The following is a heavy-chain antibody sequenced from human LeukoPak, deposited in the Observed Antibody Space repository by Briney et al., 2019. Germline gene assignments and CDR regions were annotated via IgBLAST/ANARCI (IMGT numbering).Heavy chain of an antibody. Sequence: SETLSLTCTVSGYSISSGYYWGWLRQPPGKGLEWIGSIYHSGSTYYNPSLKSRDTISVDTSKNQFSLKLSPVTAADTAVYYCARVGGPYCSSTSCYTFWDYYYYYYMDVWGKGTTVTVSS. CDR1: GYSISSGYY. CDR3: ARVGGPYCSSTSCYTFWDYYYYYYMDV. J-gene: IGHJ6*03. CDR2: IYHSGST. V-gene: IGHV4-38-2*02. D-gene: IGHD2-2*02.